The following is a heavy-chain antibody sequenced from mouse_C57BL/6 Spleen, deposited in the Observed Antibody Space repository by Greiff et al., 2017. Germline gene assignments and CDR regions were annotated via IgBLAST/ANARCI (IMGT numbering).Heavy chain of an antibody. D-gene: IGHD1-1*01. Sequence: QVQLQQPGAELVRPGSSVKLSCKASGYTFTSYWMDWVKQRPGQGLEWIGNIYPSDSETHYNQKFKDKATLTVDKSSSTAYMQLSSLTSEDTAVYYCARGLLRWGFLYLDYWGRGTTLTVSS. J-gene: IGHJ2*01. CDR2: IYPSDSET. V-gene: IGHV1-61*01. CDR3: ARGLLRWGFLYLDY. CDR1: GYTFTSYW.